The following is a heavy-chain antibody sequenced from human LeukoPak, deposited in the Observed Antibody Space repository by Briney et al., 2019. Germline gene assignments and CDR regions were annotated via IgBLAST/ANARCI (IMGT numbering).Heavy chain of an antibody. Sequence: GGSLRLSCAASGFTFSSYWMTWVGHAPGKGLELVGNLNPDGSRKFYVDSVKGRFTISRDNAKNSLYLQMHSLRAEDTALYYCARDAYDDSSESWGQGTLVTVSS. CDR3: ARDAYDDSSES. D-gene: IGHD3-3*01. CDR2: LNPDGSRK. J-gene: IGHJ5*02. V-gene: IGHV3-7*01. CDR1: GFTFSSYW.